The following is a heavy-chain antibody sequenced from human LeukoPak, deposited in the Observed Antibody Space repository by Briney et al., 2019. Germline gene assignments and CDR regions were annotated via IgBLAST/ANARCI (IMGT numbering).Heavy chain of an antibody. D-gene: IGHD6-13*01. CDR1: GGSFRGYY. Sequence: SETLPLTCAVYGGSFRGYYWSWIRQPPGKGLEWIGEINHSGSTNYNPSLKSRVTISVDTSKNQFSLKLSSVTAADTAVYYCARVVSWYALFDYWGQGTLVTVSS. J-gene: IGHJ4*02. V-gene: IGHV4-34*01. CDR2: INHSGST. CDR3: ARVVSWYALFDY.